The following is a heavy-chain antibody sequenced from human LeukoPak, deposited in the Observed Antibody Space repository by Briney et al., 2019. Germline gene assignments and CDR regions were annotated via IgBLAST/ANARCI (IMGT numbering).Heavy chain of an antibody. V-gene: IGHV3-23*01. Sequence: GGSLRLACAASGFTFSSYAMSWVRQAPGKGLEWVSAISGSGGSTYYADSVKGRFTISRDNSKNTLYLQMNSLRAEDTAVYYCAKVSGGSTYYFDYWGQGTLVTVSS. CDR2: ISGSGGST. D-gene: IGHD2-15*01. CDR3: AKVSGGSTYYFDY. CDR1: GFTFSSYA. J-gene: IGHJ4*02.